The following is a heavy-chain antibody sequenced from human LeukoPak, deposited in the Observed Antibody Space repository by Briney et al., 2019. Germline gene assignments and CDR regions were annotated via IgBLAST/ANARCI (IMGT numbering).Heavy chain of an antibody. CDR3: ARLNYGRRDYYYYYYMDV. V-gene: IGHV4-4*09. J-gene: IGHJ6*03. D-gene: IGHD3-10*01. CDR2: IYSSGST. CDR1: GGSISSYD. Sequence: PSETLSLTCTVSGGSISSYDWSWIRQPPGKGLEWIAYIYSSGSTNYNPSLKSRVTRSVDTSKNQFSLKLSPVTAADSAVYYCARLNYGRRDYYYYYYMDVWGKGTTVTVSS.